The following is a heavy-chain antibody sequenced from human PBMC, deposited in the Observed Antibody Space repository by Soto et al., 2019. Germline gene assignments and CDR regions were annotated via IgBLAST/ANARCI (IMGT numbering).Heavy chain of an antibody. D-gene: IGHD2-15*01. V-gene: IGHV4-28*05. J-gene: IGHJ4*02. CDR2: IYYSGSI. CDR3: ARIAGSAVGGPMDY. Sequence: QVQLQESGPGLVKPSDTLSLTCAVSRYSISSSNWWGWIRQPPGTGLEWIGHIYYSGSIYQNASLQRRLPVSVDRSTTQFSLQLISGHALDPAVYSCARIAGSAVGGPMDYWGQGPLVTVSS. CDR1: RYSISSSNW.